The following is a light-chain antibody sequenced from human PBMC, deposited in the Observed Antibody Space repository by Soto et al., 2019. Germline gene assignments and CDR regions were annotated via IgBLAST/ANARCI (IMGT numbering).Light chain of an antibody. J-gene: IGLJ1*01. CDR1: GSDVGGYNY. CDR2: EVN. Sequence: QSALTQPPSASGSRGHSVAISCTGTGSDVGGYNYVSWYQQHPGKAPKLIIYEVNKRPSGVPDRFSGSKSGNTASLTVSGLQAEDEADYYCSSFAGNINYVFGTGTKVTVL. CDR3: SSFAGNINYV. V-gene: IGLV2-8*01.